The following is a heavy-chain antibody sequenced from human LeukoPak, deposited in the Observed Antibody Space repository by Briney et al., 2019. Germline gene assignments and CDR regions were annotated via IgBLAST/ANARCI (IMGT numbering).Heavy chain of an antibody. CDR3: AKLGLWFGESAWDY. Sequence: TGGSLRLSCAASGFTFSSYAMSWVRQAPEKGLEWISAISGSGGSTYYADSVKGRFTISRDNSKNTLYLQMNSLRAEDTAVYYCAKLGLWFGESAWDYWGQGTLVTVSS. CDR2: ISGSGGST. D-gene: IGHD3-10*01. J-gene: IGHJ4*02. V-gene: IGHV3-23*01. CDR1: GFTFSSYA.